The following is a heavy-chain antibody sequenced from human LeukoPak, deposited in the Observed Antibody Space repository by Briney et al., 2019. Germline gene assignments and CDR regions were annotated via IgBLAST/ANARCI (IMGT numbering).Heavy chain of an antibody. J-gene: IGHJ4*02. CDR3: ARDRDNYGNYDALLDY. D-gene: IGHD4-11*01. Sequence: PGGSLRLSCAASGFTFDDYGMSWVRQAPGKGLEWVSGINWNGGSTGYADSVKGRFTISRDNAKNSQYLQMNSLRAEDTALYYCARDRDNYGNYDALLDYWGQGTLVTVSS. CDR2: INWNGGST. CDR1: GFTFDDYG. V-gene: IGHV3-20*04.